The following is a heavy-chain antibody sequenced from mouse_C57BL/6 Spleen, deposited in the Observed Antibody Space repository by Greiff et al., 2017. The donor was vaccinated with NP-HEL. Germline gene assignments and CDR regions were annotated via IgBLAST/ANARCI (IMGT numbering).Heavy chain of an antibody. CDR3: ARNYYGSGGYYFDY. CDR1: GYTFTTYP. CDR2: FHPYNDDT. D-gene: IGHD1-1*01. V-gene: IGHV1-47*01. J-gene: IGHJ2*01. Sequence: VKLQESGAELVKPGASVKMSCKASGYTFTTYPIEWMKQNHGKSLEWIGNFHPYNDDTKYNEKFKGKATLTVEKSSSTVYLELSRLTSDDSAVYYCARNYYGSGGYYFDYWGQGTTLTVSS.